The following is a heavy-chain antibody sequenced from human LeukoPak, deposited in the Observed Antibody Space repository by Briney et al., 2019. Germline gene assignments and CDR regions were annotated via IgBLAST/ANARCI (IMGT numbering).Heavy chain of an antibody. D-gene: IGHD6-25*01. CDR3: ARVFVQGGSSGVSSFWWFDP. J-gene: IGHJ5*02. Sequence: GGSLRLSCAASGFTFSSYSMNWVRQAPGKGLEWVSSISSSSSYTYYADSVKGRFTISRDNAKNSLYLQMNSLRAEDTAVYYCARVFVQGGSSGVSSFWWFDPWGQGTLVTVSS. CDR1: GFTFSSYS. CDR2: ISSSSSYT. V-gene: IGHV3-21*01.